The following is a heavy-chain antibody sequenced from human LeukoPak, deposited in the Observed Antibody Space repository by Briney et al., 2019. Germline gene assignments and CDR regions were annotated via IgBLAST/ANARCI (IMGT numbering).Heavy chain of an antibody. CDR1: GYKFTTYW. Sequence: GESLKISCKASGYKFTTYWIGWVRQMPGKGLERMGIFYPGDSNTKYSPSFQGQVTFSADSSISTAYLQWGSLKASDTAMYYCARGSGIYPQFDFWGQGTLLTVSS. CDR3: ARGSGIYPQFDF. CDR2: FYPGDSNT. J-gene: IGHJ4*02. V-gene: IGHV5-51*01. D-gene: IGHD1-26*01.